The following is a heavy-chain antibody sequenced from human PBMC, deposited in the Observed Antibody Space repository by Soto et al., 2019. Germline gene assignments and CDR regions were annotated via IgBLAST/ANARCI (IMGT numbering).Heavy chain of an antibody. CDR3: ARGRIAVAAYFDY. D-gene: IGHD6-19*01. J-gene: IGHJ4*02. CDR2: IIPIFGTA. Sequence: SVKVSCEASGGTFSSYAISCVRQAPGQGLEWMGGIIPIFGTANYAQKFQGRVTITADESTSTAYMELSSLRSEDTAVYYCARGRIAVAAYFDYWGQGTLVTVSS. V-gene: IGHV1-69*13. CDR1: GGTFSSYA.